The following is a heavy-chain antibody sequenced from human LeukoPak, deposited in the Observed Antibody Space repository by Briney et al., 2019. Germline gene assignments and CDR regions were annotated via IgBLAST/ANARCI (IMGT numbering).Heavy chain of an antibody. Sequence: PSETLSLTCAVSGYSITSGYYWAWIRQPPGKGLEWIGYIYYSGSTNYNPSLKSRVTISVDTSKNQFSLKLSSVTAADTAVYYCARGRELGISSWYFDLWGRGTLVTVSS. CDR1: GYSITSGYY. J-gene: IGHJ2*01. D-gene: IGHD7-27*01. CDR2: IYYSGST. CDR3: ARGRELGISSWYFDL. V-gene: IGHV4-61*01.